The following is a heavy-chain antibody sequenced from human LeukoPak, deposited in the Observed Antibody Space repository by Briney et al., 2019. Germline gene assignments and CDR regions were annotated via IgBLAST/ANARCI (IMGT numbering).Heavy chain of an antibody. CDR3: ARQYCSSTSCYPPAFDY. CDR1: GYTFTGYY. D-gene: IGHD2-2*01. V-gene: IGHV1-2*02. Sequence: ASVKVSCKASGYTFTGYYMHWVRQAPGQGLEWMGWINPNSGGTNYAQKFQGRVTMTRDTSISTAYMELSRLRSDDTAVYYCARQYCSSTSCYPPAFDYWGQGTLVTVSS. CDR2: INPNSGGT. J-gene: IGHJ4*02.